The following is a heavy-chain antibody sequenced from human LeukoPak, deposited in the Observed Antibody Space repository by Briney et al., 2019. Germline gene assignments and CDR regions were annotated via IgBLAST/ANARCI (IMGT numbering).Heavy chain of an antibody. Sequence: ASVKVSCKASGYTFTGYYMHWVRQAPGQGLEWMGWINPDSGGTNYAQKFQGRVTMTRDTSISTAYMELSRLRSDDTAVYYCARGSYGGNPSDYWGQGTLVTVSS. D-gene: IGHD4-23*01. J-gene: IGHJ4*02. V-gene: IGHV1-2*02. CDR2: INPDSGGT. CDR3: ARGSYGGNPSDY. CDR1: GYTFTGYY.